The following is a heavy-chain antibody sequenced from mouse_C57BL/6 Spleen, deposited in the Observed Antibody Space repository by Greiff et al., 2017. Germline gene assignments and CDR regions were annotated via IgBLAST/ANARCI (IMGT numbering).Heavy chain of an antibody. Sequence: GYSFTGYYMNWVKQSPEKSLEWIGEINPSTGGTTYNQKFKAKATLTVDKSSSTAYMQLKSLTSEDSAVYYCARAGDYEAWFAYWGQGTLVTVSA. CDR3: ARAGDYEAWFAY. V-gene: IGHV1-42*01. CDR2: INPSTGGT. J-gene: IGHJ3*01. D-gene: IGHD2-4*01. CDR1: GYSFTGYY.